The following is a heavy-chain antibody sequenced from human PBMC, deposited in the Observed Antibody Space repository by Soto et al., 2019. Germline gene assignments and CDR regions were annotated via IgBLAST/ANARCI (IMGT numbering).Heavy chain of an antibody. D-gene: IGHD3-10*01. V-gene: IGHV3-23*01. CDR1: GFTFSSHA. J-gene: IGHJ3*02. Sequence: GGSLRLSCTASGFTFSSHAMTWVRQAPGKGLEWVSGLSDSGDSIYYADSVKGRFTIYRDNSMNTLYLQMNTLRVEDTAVYYCTTLLLWFGPDSYDIWGQGTMVT. CDR3: TTLLLWFGPDSYDI. CDR2: LSDSGDSI.